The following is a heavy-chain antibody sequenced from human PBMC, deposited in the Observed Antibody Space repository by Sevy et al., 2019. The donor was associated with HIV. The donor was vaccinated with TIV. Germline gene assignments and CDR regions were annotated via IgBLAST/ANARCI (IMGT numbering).Heavy chain of an antibody. CDR3: VSRTPHLLGRNSPGLLEGAFDI. CDR2: IWYDGSNK. Sequence: GGSLRLSCAASGFTFSSYGMHWVRQAPGKGLEWVAVIWYDGSNKYYADSVKGRFTISRDNSKNTLYLQMNSLRAEDTAVYYCVSRTPHLLGRNSPGLLEGAFDIWGQGTMVT. J-gene: IGHJ3*02. D-gene: IGHD2-15*01. V-gene: IGHV3-33*01. CDR1: GFTFSSYG.